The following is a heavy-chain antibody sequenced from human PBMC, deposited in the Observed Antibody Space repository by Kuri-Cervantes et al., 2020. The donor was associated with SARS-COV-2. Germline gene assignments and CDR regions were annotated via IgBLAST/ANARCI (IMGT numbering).Heavy chain of an antibody. Sequence: ESLKISCAVYGGSFSGYYWSWIRQPPGKGLEWIGEINHSGSTNYNPSLKSRVTVSVDTSKNQFSLKLSSVTAADTAVYYCAREKRGHNWFDPWGQGTLVTVSS. CDR1: GGSFSGYY. CDR2: INHSGST. V-gene: IGHV4-34*01. CDR3: AREKRGHNWFDP. J-gene: IGHJ5*02. D-gene: IGHD3-10*01.